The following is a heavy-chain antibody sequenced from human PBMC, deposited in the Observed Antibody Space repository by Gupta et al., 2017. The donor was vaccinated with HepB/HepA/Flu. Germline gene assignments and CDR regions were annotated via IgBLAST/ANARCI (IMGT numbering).Heavy chain of an antibody. CDR3: ARGDPDFWSGYSYNWFDP. CDR2: INHSGST. Sequence: QVLLQQWGAGLWKPSETLPITCAVYGGSFSGYYWSWIRQPPGKGLEWIGEINHSGSTNYNPSLKSRVTISVDTSKNQFSLKLSSVTAADTAVYYCARGDPDFWSGYSYNWFDPWGQGTLVTVAS. D-gene: IGHD3-3*01. CDR1: GGSFSGYY. J-gene: IGHJ5*02. V-gene: IGHV4-34*01.